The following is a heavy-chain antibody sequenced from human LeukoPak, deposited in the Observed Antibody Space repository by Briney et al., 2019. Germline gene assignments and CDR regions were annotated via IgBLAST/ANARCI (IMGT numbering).Heavy chain of an antibody. J-gene: IGHJ3*02. CDR2: IYYSGST. V-gene: IGHV4-59*11. D-gene: IGHD3-22*01. Sequence: SETLSLTCTVSGGSISSHYWSWIRQPPGKGLEWIGYIYYSGSTNYNPSLKSRVAISVDTSKNQFSLKLSSVTAADTAVYYCARDLPAYYDSSGYYYEGEAFDIWGQGTMVTVSS. CDR1: GGSISSHY. CDR3: ARDLPAYYDSSGYYYEGEAFDI.